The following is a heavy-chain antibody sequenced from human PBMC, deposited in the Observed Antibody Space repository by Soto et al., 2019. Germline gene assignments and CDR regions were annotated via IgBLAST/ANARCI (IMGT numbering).Heavy chain of an antibody. D-gene: IGHD2-15*01. CDR2: IIPMYDAK. CDR1: GGYFRNSA. J-gene: IGHJ6*02. V-gene: IGHV1-69*13. Sequence: VKVSCKASGGYFRNSAITWVRQSPGQGLEWMGRIIPMYDAKNYAQKFHGRVTITADEASNTAYMELSSLRSEDTASYYCATSVGAIGYRFFNMDVWGPGTTVTVSS. CDR3: ATSVGAIGYRFFNMDV.